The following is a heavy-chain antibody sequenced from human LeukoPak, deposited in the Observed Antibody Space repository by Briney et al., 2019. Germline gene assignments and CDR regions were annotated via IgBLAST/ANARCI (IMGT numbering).Heavy chain of an antibody. CDR2: ISGSGGST. CDR3: AKDAGPYVWGSYRPFAY. D-gene: IGHD3-16*02. V-gene: IGHV3-23*01. Sequence: GGSLRLSCAASGFTFSSYAMSWVRQAPGKGLEWVSAISGSGGSTYYADSVKGRFTISRDNSKNMLYLQMNSLRAEDTAVYYYAKDAGPYVWGSYRPFAYWGQGTLVTVSS. CDR1: GFTFSSYA. J-gene: IGHJ4*02.